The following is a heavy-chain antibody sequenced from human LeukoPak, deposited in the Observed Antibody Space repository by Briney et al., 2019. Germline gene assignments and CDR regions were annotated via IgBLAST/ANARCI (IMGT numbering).Heavy chain of an antibody. D-gene: IGHD2-2*02. J-gene: IGHJ3*02. Sequence: TSETLSLTCTVSGGSISSSSYYWGWIRQPPGKGLEWIGSIYYSGSTYYNPSLKSRVTISVDTSKNQFSLKLSSVTAADTAVYYCARVPLDCSTSCYTMYVFDIWGQGTMVTVSS. CDR1: GGSISSSSYY. CDR3: ARVPLDCSTSCYTMYVFDI. V-gene: IGHV4-39*01. CDR2: IYYSGST.